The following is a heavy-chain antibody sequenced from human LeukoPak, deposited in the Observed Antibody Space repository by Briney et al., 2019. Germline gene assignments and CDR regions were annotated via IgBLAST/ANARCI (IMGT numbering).Heavy chain of an antibody. V-gene: IGHV1-2*02. CDR1: GHTFTGYY. CDR2: INPNSGGT. CDR3: AKSPGYSSSWYSFDY. Sequence: GASVKVSCKASGHTFTGYYMHWVRQAPGQGLEWMGWINPNSGGTNYAQKFQGRVTMTRDTSISTAYMELRRLRSDDTALYYCAKSPGYSSSWYSFDYWGQGTLVTVSS. D-gene: IGHD6-13*01. J-gene: IGHJ4*02.